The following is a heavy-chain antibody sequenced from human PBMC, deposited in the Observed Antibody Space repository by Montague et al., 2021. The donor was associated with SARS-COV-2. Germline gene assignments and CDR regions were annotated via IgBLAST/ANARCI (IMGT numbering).Heavy chain of an antibody. V-gene: IGHV3-23*01. D-gene: IGHD2-15*01. CDR2: INGGGGSA. J-gene: IGHJ4*02. Sequence: SLRLSCAASGFTFGSSAMSWVRQAPGKGLEWVSAINGGGGSAHFADSVRGRFTISRDNSKNTLYLQMNSLRAEDTAVYYCAKPCSGCVCGVSCYSPFDYWGQGTLVTVSS. CDR1: GFTFGSSA. CDR3: AKPCSGCVCGVSCYSPFDY.